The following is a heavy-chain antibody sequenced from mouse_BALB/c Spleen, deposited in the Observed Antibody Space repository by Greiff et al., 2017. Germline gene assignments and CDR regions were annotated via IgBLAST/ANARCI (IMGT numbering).Heavy chain of an antibody. J-gene: IGHJ3*01. CDR3: ARSTYGNYWFAY. D-gene: IGHD2-1*01. V-gene: IGHV1-7*01. CDR1: GYTFTSYW. Sequence: QVHVKQSGAELAKPGASVKMSCKASGYTFTSYWMHWVKQRPGQGLEWIGYINPSTGYTEYNQKFKDKATLTADKSSSTAYMQLSSLTSEDSAVYYCARSTYGNYWFAYWGQGTLVTVSA. CDR2: INPSTGYT.